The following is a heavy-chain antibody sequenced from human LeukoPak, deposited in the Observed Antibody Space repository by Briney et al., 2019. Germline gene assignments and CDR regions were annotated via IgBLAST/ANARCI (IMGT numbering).Heavy chain of an antibody. CDR3: ARVHKYCSGISCYRFDP. CDR2: VDHSGST. J-gene: IGHJ5*02. V-gene: IGHV4-4*02. CDR1: GGSISSTNW. Sequence: SETLSLTCGVSGGSISSTNWWSWVRQPPGKGLEWIGEVDHSGSTKYNPALKSRVTISVDESKNQFSLRLTSVTAADTAVYYCARVHKYCSGISCYRFDPWGQGTLVSVSS. D-gene: IGHD2-2*01.